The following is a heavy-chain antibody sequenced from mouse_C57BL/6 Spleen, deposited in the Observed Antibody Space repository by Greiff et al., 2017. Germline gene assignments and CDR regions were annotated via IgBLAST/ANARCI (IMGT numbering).Heavy chain of an antibody. CDR2: IYPGDGDT. V-gene: IGHV1-80*01. CDR1: GYAFTSYW. CDR3: SVLFYAMDY. J-gene: IGHJ4*01. D-gene: IGHD1-1*02. Sequence: VQLQQSGAELVKPGASVKISCKASGYAFTSYWMNWVKQRPGKGLEWIGQIYPGDGDTNYNGKFKGKATLTADKSSSTAYLQLRRLTSEGDWVYYGSVLFYAMDYWGQGTSVTVSS.